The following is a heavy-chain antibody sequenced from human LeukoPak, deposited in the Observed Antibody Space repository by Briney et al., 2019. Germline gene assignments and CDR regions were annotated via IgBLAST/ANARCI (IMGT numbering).Heavy chain of an antibody. V-gene: IGHV4-31*03. CDR1: GGSISSGGYY. D-gene: IGHD5-18*01. CDR3: ARDYGDVDTAMVGWFDP. CDR2: IYYSGST. J-gene: IGHJ5*02. Sequence: PSETLSLTCTVSGGSISSGGYYWSWIRQHPGKGLEWIGYIYYSGSTYYNPSLKSRVTISVDTSKNQFSLKLSSVTAADTAVYYCARDYGDVDTAMVGWFDPWGQGTLVTVSS.